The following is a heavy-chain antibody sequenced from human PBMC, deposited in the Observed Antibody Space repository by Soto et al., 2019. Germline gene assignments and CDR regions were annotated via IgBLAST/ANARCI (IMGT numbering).Heavy chain of an antibody. D-gene: IGHD6-13*01. CDR3: ASRSRQYYLGY. V-gene: IGHV1-69*02. Sequence: ASVEVSCKESGGAFGSNSLSWVRQAPGQGLEWMGRIIPILGIANYAQKFQGRVTITADKSTSTAYMELSRLRSEDTAVYYCASRSRQYYLGYWGQGTLVPGSS. CDR1: GGAFGSNS. CDR2: IIPILGIA. J-gene: IGHJ4*02.